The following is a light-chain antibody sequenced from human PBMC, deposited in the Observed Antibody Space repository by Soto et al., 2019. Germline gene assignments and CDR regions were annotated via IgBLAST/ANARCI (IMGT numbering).Light chain of an antibody. J-gene: IGKJ1*01. V-gene: IGKV3-15*01. CDR3: QQFYNWPRT. Sequence: EIVMTQSPGTLSVSPEEKATLSCRASQSVSSNLAWYQQKPGQAPRLLIYGASTRATGIPARFSGSGSETEFTLTISSLQSEDFAVYYYQQFYNWPRTFGQGTKVDIK. CDR1: QSVSSN. CDR2: GAS.